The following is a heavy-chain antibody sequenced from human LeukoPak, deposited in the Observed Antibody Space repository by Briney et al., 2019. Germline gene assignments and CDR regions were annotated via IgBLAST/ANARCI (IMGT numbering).Heavy chain of an antibody. CDR1: GFTFSSYW. D-gene: IGHD2-2*01. CDR3: ARSGGPFLVVSSAGDDYFDY. Sequence: PGGSLRLSCAASGFTFSSYWMSWVRQAPGKGLEWVANIKQDGSESYYVDSVKGRFTISRDNAKNSLYLQMNSLRAEDMAVYYCARSGGPFLVVSSAGDDYFDYWGQGTLVAVSS. V-gene: IGHV3-7*03. J-gene: IGHJ4*02. CDR2: IKQDGSES.